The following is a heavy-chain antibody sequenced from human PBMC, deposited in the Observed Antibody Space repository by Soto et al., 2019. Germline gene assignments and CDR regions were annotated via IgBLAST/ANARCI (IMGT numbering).Heavy chain of an antibody. V-gene: IGHV1-18*01. J-gene: IGHJ3*02. CDR1: GSTLTMYC. D-gene: IGHD3-10*01. Sequence: SVQVCCRASGSTLTMYCISWVRHAPAQGLEWMGWISAKNGKPKYAQKLQGRVTMTTDISTSTAYLELRSLRSDETAVYYCARRNHGSGSYGAFDIWGQGTMVTVPS. CDR2: ISAKNGKP. CDR3: ARRNHGSGSYGAFDI.